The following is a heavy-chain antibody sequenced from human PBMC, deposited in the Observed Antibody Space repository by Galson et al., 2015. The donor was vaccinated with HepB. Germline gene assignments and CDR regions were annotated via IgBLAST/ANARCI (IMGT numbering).Heavy chain of an antibody. V-gene: IGHV3-30-3*01. J-gene: IGHJ3*02. CDR1: GFTFSSYA. Sequence: SLRLSCAASGFTFSSYAMHWVRQAPGKGLEWVAVISYDGSNKYYADSVKGRFTISRDNSKNTLYLQMNSLRAEDTAVYYCARASGSYEVAGAFDIWGQGTMVTVSS. D-gene: IGHD1-26*01. CDR3: ARASGSYEVAGAFDI. CDR2: ISYDGSNK.